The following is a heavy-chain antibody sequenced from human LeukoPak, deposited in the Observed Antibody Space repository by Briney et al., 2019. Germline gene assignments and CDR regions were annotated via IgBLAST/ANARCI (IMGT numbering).Heavy chain of an antibody. CDR2: IDSYNSI. CDR3: ARYASFKYSGTYYYDY. Sequence: GGSLRLSCAASGFTFDIYTMIWVRQAPGKGLEWVSSIDSYNSIYYADSLKGRFTISRDNAKNSLYLQMNSLRAEDTAIYYCARYASFKYSGTYYYDYWGPGTLVSVSS. D-gene: IGHD1-26*01. J-gene: IGHJ4*02. V-gene: IGHV3-69-1*02. CDR1: GFTFDIYT.